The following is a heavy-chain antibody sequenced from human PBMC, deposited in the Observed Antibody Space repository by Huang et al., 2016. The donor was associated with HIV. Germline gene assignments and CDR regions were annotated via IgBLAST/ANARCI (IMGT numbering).Heavy chain of an antibody. CDR3: ARPHYYDDGGHHWYFDV. CDR1: GGTFKTYA. D-gene: IGHD3-22*01. J-gene: IGHJ2*01. CDR2: IVPLFDQT. V-gene: IGHV1-69*13. Sequence: QVQLVQSGAEVKKPGPSVKVSYKASGGTFKTYAISWVRQAPGNGLEGMGGIVPLFDQTHDAQDFQDRGTFAADESTSTMYMERRRLRFDDTAVYYCARPHYYDDGGHHWYFDVWGRGTLVTVSS.